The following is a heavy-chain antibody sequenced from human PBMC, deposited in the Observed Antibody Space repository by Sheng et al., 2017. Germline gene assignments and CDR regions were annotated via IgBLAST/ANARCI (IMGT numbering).Heavy chain of an antibody. CDR3: ARAPLTGSYPPAGFDV. V-gene: IGHV4-39*07. Sequence: QLQLHESGPGLVKPSETLSLTCTVSGGSISSNNYYWGCIHQAPGKGLEWIGSIHHSGFIYYNPSLKSRVTISPDTSNNQFSLKLSSVTVADTAVYYCARAPLTGSYPPAGFDVWGHGTMVTVSS. CDR2: IHHSGFI. J-gene: IGHJ3*01. D-gene: IGHD1-26*01. CDR1: GGSISSNNYY.